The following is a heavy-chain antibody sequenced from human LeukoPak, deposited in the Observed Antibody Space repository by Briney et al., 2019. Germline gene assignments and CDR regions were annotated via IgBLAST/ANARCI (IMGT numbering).Heavy chain of an antibody. J-gene: IGHJ6*03. CDR1: GGSISSYY. D-gene: IGHD2-15*01. Sequence: SETLSLTCTVSGGSISSYYWSWIRQPPGKGLEWIGYIYYSGSTGYNPSLKSRVTISVDTSKNHFSLNLSSVTAADTALYYCARFAATPPYYQYYYMDVWGKGTTVTISS. CDR3: ARFAATPPYYQYYYMDV. CDR2: IYYSGST. V-gene: IGHV4-59*01.